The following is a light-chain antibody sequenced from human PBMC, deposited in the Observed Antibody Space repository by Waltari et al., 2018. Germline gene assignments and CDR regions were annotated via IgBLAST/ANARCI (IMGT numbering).Light chain of an antibody. J-gene: IGKJ1*01. Sequence: EIVLTQSPGTLSLSPGDRATLSCRASQGVSSGYLAWYQQEPGQAPRLLIYGASNRAAGIPDRFSGGGSGTDFTLTISRLEPEDFAVYYCQHYRSSPPPFGQGTNVEIK. CDR1: QGVSSGY. CDR2: GAS. CDR3: QHYRSSPPP. V-gene: IGKV3-20*01.